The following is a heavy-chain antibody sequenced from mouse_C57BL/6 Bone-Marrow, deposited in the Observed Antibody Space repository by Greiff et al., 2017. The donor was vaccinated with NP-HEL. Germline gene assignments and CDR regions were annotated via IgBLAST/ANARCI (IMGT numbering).Heavy chain of an antibody. CDR3: TRFDGYYHYFDY. J-gene: IGHJ2*01. V-gene: IGHV1-15*01. CDR1: GYTFTDYE. D-gene: IGHD2-3*01. CDR2: IDPETGGT. Sequence: VQLQQSGAELVRPGASVTLSCKASGYTFTDYEMHWVKQTPVHGLEWIGAIDPETGGTAYNQKFKGKAILTADKSSSTAYMELRSLKSEASAVYYCTRFDGYYHYFDYWGQGTTLTVSS.